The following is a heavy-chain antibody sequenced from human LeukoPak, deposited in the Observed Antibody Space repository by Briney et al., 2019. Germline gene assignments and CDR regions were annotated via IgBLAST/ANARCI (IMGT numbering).Heavy chain of an antibody. CDR2: INPNSGGT. J-gene: IGHJ4*02. CDR3: ERVCSSGWYVFNY. CDR1: GYTFTGYY. Sequence: ASVKVSCKASGYTFTGYYMHLVRQAPGQGLEWMGWINPNSGGTNYAQKFQGRVTMTRDTSISTAYMELSRLRSDDTAVYYCERVCSSGWYVFNYWGQGTLVTVSS. D-gene: IGHD6-19*01. V-gene: IGHV1-2*02.